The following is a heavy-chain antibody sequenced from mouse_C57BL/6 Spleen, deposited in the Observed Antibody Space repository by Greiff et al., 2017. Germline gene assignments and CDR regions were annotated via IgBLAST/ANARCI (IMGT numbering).Heavy chain of an antibody. Sequence: QVQLQQSGPELVKPGASVKISCKASGYSFTSYSIHWVKQRPGQGLEWIGWIFPGSGNTKYNEKFKGKATLTADTSSRTAYMQLSSLTSEVSAVYYCAKGGTTVVDKFYFDDWGQGTTLTVS. D-gene: IGHD1-1*01. CDR1: GYSFTSYS. J-gene: IGHJ2*01. V-gene: IGHV1-66*01. CDR2: IFPGSGNT. CDR3: AKGGTTVVDKFYFDD.